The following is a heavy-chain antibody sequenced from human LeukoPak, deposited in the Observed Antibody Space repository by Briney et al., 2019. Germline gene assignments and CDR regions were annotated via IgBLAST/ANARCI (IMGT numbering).Heavy chain of an antibody. J-gene: IGHJ4*02. D-gene: IGHD3-22*01. CDR1: GGSFRGYY. CDR2: LTHSGST. CDR3: ATLPRYDSSGYYYARPFDY. Sequence: PSETLSLTCAVYGGSFRGYYWRWISQPPGKGLEWIGELTHSGSTNYNPSLKSRVTISVDTSKNQFSLKLSSVTAADTAVYYCATLPRYDSSGYYYARPFDYWGQGTLVTVSS. V-gene: IGHV4-34*01.